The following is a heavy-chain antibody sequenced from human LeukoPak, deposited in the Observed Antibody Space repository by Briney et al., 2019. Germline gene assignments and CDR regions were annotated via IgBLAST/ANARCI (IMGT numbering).Heavy chain of an antibody. CDR1: GLTFSNYW. D-gene: IGHD3-3*01. CDR2: IKQDGSEK. V-gene: IGHV3-7*01. Sequence: PGGSLRLSCAASGLTFSNYWMSWVRQAPGKGLEWVANIKQDGSEKYYVDSVKGRFTISRDNAKNSLYVQMNSLRAEDTAVYYCAPLGYYDFWSGSIHWGQGTLVTVSS. J-gene: IGHJ4*02. CDR3: APLGYYDFWSGSIH.